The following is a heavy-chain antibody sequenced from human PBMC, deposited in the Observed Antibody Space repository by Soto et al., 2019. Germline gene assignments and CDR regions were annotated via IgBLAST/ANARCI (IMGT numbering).Heavy chain of an antibody. V-gene: IGHV1-69*01. J-gene: IGHJ6*02. CDR3: ASMRGYARPQDYYYGMDV. D-gene: IGHD5-12*01. CDR1: GGTFSSYA. CDR2: IIPIFGTA. Sequence: QVQLVQSGAEVKKPGSSVKVSCKASGGTFSSYAISWVRQAPGQGLEWMGGIIPIFGTANYAQKFQGRVTITADESTSTAYMELSSLRSEDTAVYYCASMRGYARPQDYYYGMDVWGQGTTVTVSS.